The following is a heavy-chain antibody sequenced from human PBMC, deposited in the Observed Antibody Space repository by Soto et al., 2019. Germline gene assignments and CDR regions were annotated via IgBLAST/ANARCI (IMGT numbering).Heavy chain of an antibody. CDR2: IYYSGST. J-gene: IGHJ6*03. CDR3: ARGSWDDVSGHYYMDV. D-gene: IGHD1-1*01. V-gene: IGHV4-30-4*01. Sequence: SEALSLTCTVSGGSISSGDYYWSWIRQPPGKGLEWIGYIYYSGSTYYNPSLKSRVTISVDTSKNQFSLKLSSVTAADTAVYYCARGSWDDVSGHYYMDVWGKGTTVTVSS. CDR1: GGSISSGDYY.